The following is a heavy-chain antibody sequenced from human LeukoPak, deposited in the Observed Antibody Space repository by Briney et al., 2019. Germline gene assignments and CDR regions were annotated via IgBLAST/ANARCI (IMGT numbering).Heavy chain of an antibody. CDR1: GYTFTSYY. CDR2: INPSGGST. D-gene: IGHD1-26*01. CDR3: ASDGGKYYYYYGMDV. Sequence: ASVKVSCKASGYTFTSYYMHWVRQAPGQGLEWMGIINPSGGSTSYAQKFQGRVTMTRDTSTSTVYMELSSLRSEDTAVYYCASDGGKYYYYYGMDVWGQGTTVTVSS. J-gene: IGHJ6*02. V-gene: IGHV1-46*01.